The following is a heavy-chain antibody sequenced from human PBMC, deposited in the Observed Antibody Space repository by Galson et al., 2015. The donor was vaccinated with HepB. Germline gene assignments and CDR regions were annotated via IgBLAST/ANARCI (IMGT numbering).Heavy chain of an antibody. CDR2: ISSNGGST. D-gene: IGHD1-26*01. CDR1: GFTFSSYA. J-gene: IGHJ4*02. V-gene: IGHV3-64*01. Sequence: SLRLSCAASGFTFSSYAMHWVRQAPGKGLEYVSAISSNGGSTYYANSVKGGFTISRDNSKNTLYLQMNSLRAEDTAVYYCARDGKWELQFDYWGQGTLVTVSS. CDR3: ARDGKWELQFDY.